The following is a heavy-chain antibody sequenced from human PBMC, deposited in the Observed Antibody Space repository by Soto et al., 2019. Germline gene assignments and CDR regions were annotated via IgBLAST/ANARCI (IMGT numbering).Heavy chain of an antibody. J-gene: IGHJ6*02. D-gene: IGHD2-2*01. V-gene: IGHV5-51*01. CDR1: GYSFTSYW. Sequence: PGESLKISCKGSGYSFTSYWIGWVRQMPGKGLEWMGSIYPGDSDTRYSPSFQGQVTISADKSISTAYLQWSSLKASDTAMYYCARTNCSSTSCFLDYYYYGMDVWGQGTTVTVSS. CDR3: ARTNCSSTSCFLDYYYYGMDV. CDR2: IYPGDSDT.